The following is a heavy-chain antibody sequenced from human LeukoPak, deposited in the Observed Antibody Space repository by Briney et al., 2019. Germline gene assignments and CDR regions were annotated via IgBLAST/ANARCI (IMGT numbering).Heavy chain of an antibody. D-gene: IGHD6-19*01. CDR2: ISAYNGNT. CDR1: GYTFTSYG. CDR3: ARDPGYSSGWYGYGMDV. Sequence: GASVKVSCKASGYTFTSYGIIWVRQAPGQGLEWMGWISAYNGNTNYAQKLQGRVTMTTDTSTSTAYMELRSLRADDTTVYYCARDPGYSSGWYGYGMDVWGQGTTVTVSS. V-gene: IGHV1-18*01. J-gene: IGHJ6*02.